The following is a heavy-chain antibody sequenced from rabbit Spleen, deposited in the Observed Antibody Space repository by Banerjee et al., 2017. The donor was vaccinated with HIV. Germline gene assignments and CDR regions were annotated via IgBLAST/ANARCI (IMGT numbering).Heavy chain of an antibody. J-gene: IGHJ6*01. CDR2: IEGGSSAFS. CDR3: ARDSGSSFSSYGMDL. D-gene: IGHD8-1*01. V-gene: IGHV1S45*01. Sequence: QEQLEESGGGLVKPEGSLTLTCKASGVSFSSSYDMCWVRQAPGKGLEWIACIEGGSSAFSYFATWAKGRFTISKTSSTTVTLQMTSLTAADTATYFCARDSGSSFSSYGMDLWGPGTLVTVS. CDR1: GVSFSSSYD.